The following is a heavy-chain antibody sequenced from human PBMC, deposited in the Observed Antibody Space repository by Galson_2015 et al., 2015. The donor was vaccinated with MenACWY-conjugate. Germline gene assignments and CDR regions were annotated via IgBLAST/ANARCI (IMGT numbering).Heavy chain of an antibody. CDR3: TRDRKGLIASVPSNWFDP. Sequence: SLRLSCAASGFTFSNYWMHWVRQTPGKGLVWVSRINRDGTSTTYADSVKGRFTISRDNAKNTLILQMNSLRVEDTAVYYCTRDRKGLIASVPSNWFDPWGQGTLATVSS. D-gene: IGHD2/OR15-2a*01. J-gene: IGHJ5*02. CDR1: GFTFSNYW. CDR2: INRDGTST. V-gene: IGHV3-74*01.